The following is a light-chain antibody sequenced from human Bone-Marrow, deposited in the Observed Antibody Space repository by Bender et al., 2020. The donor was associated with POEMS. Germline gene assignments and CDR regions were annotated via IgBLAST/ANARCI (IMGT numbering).Light chain of an antibody. CDR1: SSDVGADNY. Sequence: QSVLTQPPSASGTPGQRVTISCTGTSSDVGADNYVSWYQQYPGSVPKLIISDVSRRPSGISNRFSGSKSGNTASLTISGLQAEDEASYYFSSYTSGSTLDVVFGGGTTVIVL. J-gene: IGLJ2*01. CDR3: SSYTSGSTLDVV. CDR2: DVS. V-gene: IGLV2-14*03.